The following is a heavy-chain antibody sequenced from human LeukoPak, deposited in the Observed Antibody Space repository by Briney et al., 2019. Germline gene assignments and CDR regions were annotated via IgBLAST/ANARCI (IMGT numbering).Heavy chain of an antibody. D-gene: IGHD1-26*01. V-gene: IGHV4-39*01. CDR1: GGSLSSSSYY. J-gene: IGHJ5*02. CDR3: ARRAHVGELAA. Sequence: SGTLSLTCAVFGGSLSSSSYYWAWIRQPPGKGLEWIGGIYHDGSTYSNPSLEGRVTISVDTSKNQFSLKLTSVTAADTAMYHCARRAHVGELAAWGQGTLVTVSS. CDR2: IYHDGST.